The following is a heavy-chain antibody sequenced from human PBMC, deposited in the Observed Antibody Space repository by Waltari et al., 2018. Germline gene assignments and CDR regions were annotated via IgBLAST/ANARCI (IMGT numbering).Heavy chain of an antibody. D-gene: IGHD3-22*01. J-gene: IGHJ6*02. CDR2: ISSDGRST. CDR3: ARVATKTYSSPVPGRPYYYGMDV. CDR1: GFTFRMYW. Sequence: EEQLVESGGGLAQPGESLRLSCAASGFTFRMYWLDCVRQAPGRGLVWVSRISSDGRSTTYADSVKGRFTISRDNAKNTLYVQMNRLRAEDTAVYYCARVATKTYSSPVPGRPYYYGMDVWGQGTTVTVSS. V-gene: IGHV3-74*01.